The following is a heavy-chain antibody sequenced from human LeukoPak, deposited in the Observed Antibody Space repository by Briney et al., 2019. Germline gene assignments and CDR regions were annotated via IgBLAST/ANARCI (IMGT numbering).Heavy chain of an antibody. J-gene: IGHJ3*02. V-gene: IGHV4-61*02. D-gene: IGHD3-22*01. Sequence: PSQTLSLTCTVSGGSISSGSYYWRWIRQPAGKGLEWIGRIYTSGSTNYNPSLKSRVTISVDTSKNQFSLKLSSVTAADTAVYYCARDYYDSSGYPAGAFDIWGQGTMVTVSS. CDR1: GGSISSGSYY. CDR2: IYTSGST. CDR3: ARDYYDSSGYPAGAFDI.